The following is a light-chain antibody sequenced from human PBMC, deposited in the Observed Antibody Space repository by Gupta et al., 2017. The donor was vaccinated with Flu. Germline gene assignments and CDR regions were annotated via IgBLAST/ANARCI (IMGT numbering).Light chain of an antibody. Sequence: ACACDSVTIACRALLRIRRCFLRYQHKPGKAPKLLISAASSLQSGVPSRFSGSGSGTDFTLTISNLQPEDLATYYCQQSYHTPLLSFGPGTKV. CDR2: AAS. CDR3: QQSYHTPLLS. V-gene: IGKV1-39*01. CDR1: LRIRRC. J-gene: IGKJ3*01.